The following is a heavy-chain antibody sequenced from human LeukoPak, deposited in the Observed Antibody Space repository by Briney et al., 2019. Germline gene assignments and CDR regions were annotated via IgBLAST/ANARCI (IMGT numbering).Heavy chain of an antibody. CDR3: ARAMTTEANDY. J-gene: IGHJ4*02. Sequence: GGSLRLSCAASGFNFANHAMSWVRQTAGKGLEWVSAISGGGDITYYADSVKGRFTISRDNSKDTLFLQMHSLRPGDTAVYYCARAMTTEANDYWGQGTLVTVSS. CDR2: ISGGGDIT. D-gene: IGHD4-11*01. CDR1: GFNFANHA. V-gene: IGHV3-23*01.